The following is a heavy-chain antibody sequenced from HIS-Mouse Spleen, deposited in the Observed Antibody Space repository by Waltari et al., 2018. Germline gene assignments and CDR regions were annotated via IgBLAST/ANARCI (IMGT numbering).Heavy chain of an antibody. CDR2: IFSKDEK. Sequence: QVTLKESGPVLVKPTETLTLTCTVSGFSLSNARMGVSWIRQPPGKALEWLAHIFSKDEKSYSTSRKSRLTISKDTSKSQVVLTMTNMDPVDTATYYCARIVGRLDCSGGSCIARYFDYWGQGTLVTVSS. V-gene: IGHV2-26*01. CDR3: ARIVGRLDCSGGSCIARYFDY. J-gene: IGHJ4*02. D-gene: IGHD2-15*01. CDR1: GFSLSNARMG.